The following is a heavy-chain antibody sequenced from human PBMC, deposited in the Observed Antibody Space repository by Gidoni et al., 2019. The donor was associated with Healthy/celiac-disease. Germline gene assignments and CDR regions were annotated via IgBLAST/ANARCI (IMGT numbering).Heavy chain of an antibody. J-gene: IGHJ3*02. V-gene: IGHV4-61*02. CDR3: ASDGISSGYYFDAFDI. Sequence: TCTVSGGSISSGSYYWSWIRQPAGKGLEWIGRIYTRGSTNYNPSLSLKLSSVTAADTAVYYCASDGISSGYYFDAFDIWGQGTMVTVSS. D-gene: IGHD3-22*01. CDR2: IYTRGST. CDR1: GGSISSGSYY.